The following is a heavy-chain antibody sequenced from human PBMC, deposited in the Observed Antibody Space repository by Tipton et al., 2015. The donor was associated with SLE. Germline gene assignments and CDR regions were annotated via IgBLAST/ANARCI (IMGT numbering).Heavy chain of an antibody. V-gene: IGHV4-59*01. CDR2: IYYSGGT. CDR1: GGSISNYY. CDR3: AGAIYTDYVPGYYFDY. D-gene: IGHD3-10*02. Sequence: TLSLTCSVSGGSISNYYWSWIRQPPGKGLEWIGFIYYSGGTNYNPTLKSRVTISVEASKNQFSLKLTSVTTADTAVYYCAGAIYTDYVPGYYFDYWGQGTLVTVSS. J-gene: IGHJ4*02.